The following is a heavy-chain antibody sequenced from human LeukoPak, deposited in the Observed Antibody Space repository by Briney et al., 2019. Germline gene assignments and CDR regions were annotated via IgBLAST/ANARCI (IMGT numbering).Heavy chain of an antibody. Sequence: GASVKVSCKASVYTVTSSVMDLVREAPGQGLDWMGIINPSGGSTRYAQKFQGRVTMTRDTSTSTVYMELSSLRSEDTAVHDCARDSAEYGEYDLLGQGTLVTVSS. CDR3: ARDSAEYGEYDL. J-gene: IGHJ5*02. CDR1: VYTVTSSV. D-gene: IGHD4-17*01. V-gene: IGHV1-46*01. CDR2: INPSGGST.